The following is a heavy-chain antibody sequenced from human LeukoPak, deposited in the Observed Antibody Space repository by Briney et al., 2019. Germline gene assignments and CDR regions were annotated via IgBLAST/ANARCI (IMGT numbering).Heavy chain of an antibody. J-gene: IGHJ4*02. CDR2: IYYSGST. CDR3: ARDRDSSGYYYGYFDY. V-gene: IGHV4-59*01. D-gene: IGHD3-22*01. CDR1: GGSFSVYQ. Sequence: PSETLSLTCAITGGSFSVYQWSWIRQPPGKGLEWIGYIYYSGSTNYNPSLKSRVTISVDTSKNQFSLKLSSVTAADTAVYYCARDRDSSGYYYGYFDYWGQGTLVTVSS.